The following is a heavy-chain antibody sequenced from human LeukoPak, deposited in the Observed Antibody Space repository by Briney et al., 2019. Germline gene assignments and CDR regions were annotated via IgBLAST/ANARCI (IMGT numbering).Heavy chain of an antibody. Sequence: ASVKVSCKASGYTFTSYYMHWVRQAPGQGLGWMGIINPSGGSTSYAQKFQGRVTMTRDTSTSTVYMELSSLRSEDTAVYYCARGPGIAVAGPWYFDYWGQGTLVTVSS. CDR3: ARGPGIAVAGPWYFDY. D-gene: IGHD6-19*01. V-gene: IGHV1-46*01. CDR2: INPSGGST. CDR1: GYTFTSYY. J-gene: IGHJ4*02.